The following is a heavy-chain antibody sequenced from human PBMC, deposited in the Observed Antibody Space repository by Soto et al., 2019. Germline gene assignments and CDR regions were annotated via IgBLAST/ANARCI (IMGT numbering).Heavy chain of an antibody. V-gene: IGHV1-69*06. CDR3: ASCLLYATPYFDY. D-gene: IGHD2-8*01. CDR2: IIPVVGTT. J-gene: IGHJ4*02. Sequence: QVQLVQSGAEVKKPGSSVKVSCKASGDTFTTNSLNWVRQAPGQGLEWMGCIIPVVGTTKYAQKYQDRVTITRDKSTSTSYMELRSLSSAGPAVYYCASCLLYATPYFDYWGQGTPVTVHS. CDR1: GDTFTTNS.